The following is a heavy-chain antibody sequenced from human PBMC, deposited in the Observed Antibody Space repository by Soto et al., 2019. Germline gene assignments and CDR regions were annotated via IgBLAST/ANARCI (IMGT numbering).Heavy chain of an antibody. V-gene: IGHV6-1*01. CDR3: ARGAAVAGTYQDYYYYYGMDV. D-gene: IGHD6-19*01. CDR2: TYYRSKWYN. J-gene: IGHJ6*02. CDR1: GDSVSSNSAA. Sequence: SQTLSLTCAISGDSVSSNSAAWNWIRQSPSRGLEWLGRTYYRSKWYNDYAVSVKSRTTINPDTSKNQFSLQLNSVTPEDTAVYYCARGAAVAGTYQDYYYYYGMDVWGQGTTVTVSS.